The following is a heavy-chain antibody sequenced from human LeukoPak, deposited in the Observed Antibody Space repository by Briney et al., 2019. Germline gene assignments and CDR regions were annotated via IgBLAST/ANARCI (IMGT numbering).Heavy chain of an antibody. CDR1: GFTFSNYA. D-gene: IGHD2-8*01. Sequence: GSLRVSCAASGFTFSNYAMSWVRQGPGKGLEWVSGISANGDKTYYADSVKGRFSISRDNSKNTLYLQLNSLRAEDTAIYYCTKDRGDILLWVYALRSDHWGPGNLVTVSS. CDR3: TKDRGDILLWVYALRSDH. V-gene: IGHV3-23*01. J-gene: IGHJ4*02. CDR2: ISANGDKT.